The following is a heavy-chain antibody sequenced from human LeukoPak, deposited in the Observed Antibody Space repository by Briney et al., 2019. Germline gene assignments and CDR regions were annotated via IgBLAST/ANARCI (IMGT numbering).Heavy chain of an antibody. CDR3: ASPYGDYVWAFAI. CDR2: INHSGST. J-gene: IGHJ3*02. Sequence: SETLSLTCAVYGGSFSGYYWSWIRQPPGKGLEWIGEINHSGSTNYDPSLQSRVTISVETSKNQFSLKLSSVTAADTAVYYCASPYGDYVWAFAIWGQGTMVTVSS. CDR1: GGSFSGYY. V-gene: IGHV4-34*01. D-gene: IGHD4-17*01.